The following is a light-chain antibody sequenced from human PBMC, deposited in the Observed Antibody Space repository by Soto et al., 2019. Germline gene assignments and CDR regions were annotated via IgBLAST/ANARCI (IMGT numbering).Light chain of an antibody. V-gene: IGKV3-15*01. CDR3: QQYNDWQVT. CDR1: QSVSSN. Sequence: EIVMTQSPATLSVSPGERATLSCRASQSVSSNLVWYQQKPGQAPRLLIYDASTRATGIPARFSGSGSGTEFTLTITSLQSEDFAVYYCQQYNDWQVTFGGGTKVESK. CDR2: DAS. J-gene: IGKJ4*01.